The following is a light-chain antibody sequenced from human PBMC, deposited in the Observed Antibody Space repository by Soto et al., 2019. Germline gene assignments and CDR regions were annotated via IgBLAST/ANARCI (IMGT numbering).Light chain of an antibody. V-gene: IGLV2-14*01. CDR1: NTDVGDFHS. Sequence: QSALTQPASVSGSPGQAITISCSGTNTDVGDFHSVSWYQQHAGKAPKLLMYEVNNRPSGVSNRFSGSKAANTASLTISGLQAEDEADYYCSSYTTRTTLYVFGTGTKVTVL. CDR3: SSYTTRTTLYV. CDR2: EVN. J-gene: IGLJ1*01.